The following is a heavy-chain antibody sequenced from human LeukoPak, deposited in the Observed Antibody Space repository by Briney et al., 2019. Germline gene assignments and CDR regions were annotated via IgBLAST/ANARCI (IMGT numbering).Heavy chain of an antibody. CDR2: ISGSGGST. D-gene: IGHD1-26*01. CDR3: AKDLVGATKGGDAFDI. Sequence: PGGSLRLSCAASGFTFSSYAMSWVRQAPGKGLEWVSAISGSGGSTYYADSVKGRFTISRDNSKNTLYPQMNSLRAEDTAVYYCAKDLVGATKGGDAFDIWGQGTMVTVSS. J-gene: IGHJ3*02. CDR1: GFTFSSYA. V-gene: IGHV3-23*01.